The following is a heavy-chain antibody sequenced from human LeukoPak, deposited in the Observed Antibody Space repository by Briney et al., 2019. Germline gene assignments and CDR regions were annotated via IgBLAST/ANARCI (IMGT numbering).Heavy chain of an antibody. CDR3: APVLDSYFDY. V-gene: IGHV6-1*01. D-gene: IGHD2-21*01. J-gene: IGHJ4*02. CDR2: TYYRSKWYN. CDR1: GHSVSSNSAA. Sequence: SQTLSLTCAIAGHSVSSNSAAWSWIRQSPSRGLEWLVRTYYRSKWYNDYAVSVKSRTTIHPDTSKNHFSLQLNSVTPEDTAVYYCAPVLDSYFDYWGQGTLVTVSS.